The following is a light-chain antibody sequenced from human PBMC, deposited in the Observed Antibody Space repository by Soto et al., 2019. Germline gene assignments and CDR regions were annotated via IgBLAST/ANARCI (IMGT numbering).Light chain of an antibody. CDR2: KVF. Sequence: VMTQSPLSLPVTLGQPASISCWSSQSLSYSDGNIYLNWFHQRPGQSPRRLIYKVFNRDSGVPDRFSGSGSGTDFTLKISRVEAEDVGIYYCMQGTHRPITLGGGTKVDIK. V-gene: IGKV2-30*01. CDR1: QSLSYSDGNIY. CDR3: MQGTHRPIT. J-gene: IGKJ4*01.